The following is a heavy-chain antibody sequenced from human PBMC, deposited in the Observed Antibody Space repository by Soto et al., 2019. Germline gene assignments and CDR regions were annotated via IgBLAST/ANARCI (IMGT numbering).Heavy chain of an antibody. CDR1: GGSISSYY. CDR2: IYYSGRT. V-gene: IGHV4-59*08. J-gene: IGHJ4*02. CDR3: ARCSVLMVYDLTNYFDY. Sequence: PSETLSLTCTVSGGSISSYYWSWIRQPPGKGLEWIGYIYYSGRTNYNPSLKSRVTISVDTSKNQFSLKLSSVTAADTAVYYCARCSVLMVYDLTNYFDYWGQGTLVTVAS. D-gene: IGHD2-8*01.